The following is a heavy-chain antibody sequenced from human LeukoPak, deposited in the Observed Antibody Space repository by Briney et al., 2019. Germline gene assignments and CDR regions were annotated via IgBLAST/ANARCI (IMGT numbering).Heavy chain of an antibody. D-gene: IGHD4-17*01. CDR2: IYSSGST. V-gene: IGHV4-59*01. J-gene: IGHJ4*02. CDR3: ARAKLDCGQLLIDF. CDR1: GASISSYY. Sequence: AETLSLTCTVAGASISSYYWSWIRQPPGKGLEWIAYIYSSGSTTYNPSLKSRVTMSVDTSKNQFSLKLSSVTAADTAIYYCARAKLDCGQLLIDFWGQGTLVTV.